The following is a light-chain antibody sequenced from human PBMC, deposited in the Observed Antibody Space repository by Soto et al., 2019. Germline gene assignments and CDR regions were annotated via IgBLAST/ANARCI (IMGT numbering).Light chain of an antibody. V-gene: IGLV2-14*01. CDR1: RSDVGGYNY. CDR2: DVS. Sequence: QSALSKAAAGSGSRGQSITISCTGTRSDVGGYNYVSWYQQHPGKAPKLMIYDVSNRPSGVSNRFSGSKSGNTASLTISGLQAEDEADYYCSSYTSSSTLVVFGTGTKVTVL. CDR3: SSYTSSSTLVV. J-gene: IGLJ1*01.